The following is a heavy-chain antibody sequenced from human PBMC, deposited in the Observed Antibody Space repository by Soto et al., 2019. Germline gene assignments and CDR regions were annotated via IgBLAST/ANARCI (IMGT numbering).Heavy chain of an antibody. CDR1: GGSIRRGGYS. CDR2: IYHSGST. Sequence: QLQLQESGSGLVKPSQTLSLTCAVSGGSIRRGGYSWSWIRQPPGRGLEWMGYIYHSGSTYYNLSVERRVTKTVERSKNLCSLKLSSGTAADTAVYYCARVEFDVVITGGWFDPWGQGTLVTGSS. D-gene: IGHD3-22*01. J-gene: IGHJ5*02. V-gene: IGHV4-30-2*01. CDR3: ARVEFDVVITGGWFDP.